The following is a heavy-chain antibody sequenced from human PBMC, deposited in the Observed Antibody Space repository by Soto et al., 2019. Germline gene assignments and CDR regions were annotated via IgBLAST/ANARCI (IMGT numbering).Heavy chain of an antibody. CDR3: ARVAETGNWFDP. CDR2: INPNSGGT. Sequence: ASVKVSCKASGYTFTDYYMHWVRQAPGQGLEWMGWINPNSGGTKFAQKFQGRVTMARDTSFSTAYMGLRRLTSDDTAVYYCARVAETGNWFDPWGPGTLVTVSS. V-gene: IGHV1-2*02. D-gene: IGHD6-19*01. J-gene: IGHJ5*02. CDR1: GYTFTDYY.